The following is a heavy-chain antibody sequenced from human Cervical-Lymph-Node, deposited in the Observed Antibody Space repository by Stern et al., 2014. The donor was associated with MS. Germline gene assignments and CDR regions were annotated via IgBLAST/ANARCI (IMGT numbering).Heavy chain of an antibody. CDR2: IFHSGGT. CDR1: GGSISSSNW. J-gene: IGHJ4*02. V-gene: IGHV4-4*02. Sequence: QLQLQESGPGLVKPSGTLSLTCAVSGGSISSSNWWRWVRQPPGKGLEWIGEIFHSGGTNYNPSPKSRFTISVDTSKNQFSLKLSSVTAADTAVYYCARDRAVAGSLLDYWGQGTLVTVSS. D-gene: IGHD6-19*01. CDR3: ARDRAVAGSLLDY.